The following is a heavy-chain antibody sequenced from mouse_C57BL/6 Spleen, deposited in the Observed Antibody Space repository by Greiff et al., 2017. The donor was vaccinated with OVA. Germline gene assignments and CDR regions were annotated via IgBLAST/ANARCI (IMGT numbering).Heavy chain of an antibody. CDR2: IHPNSGST. V-gene: IGHV1-64*01. CDR3: ARAYGSSSAWFAY. J-gene: IGHJ3*01. Sequence: QVQLQQPGAELVKPGASVKLSCKASGYTFTSYWMHWVKQRPGQGLEWIGMIHPNSGSTNYNEKFKSKATLTVDKSSSTAYMQLSSLTSEDSAVYYCARAYGSSSAWFAYWGQGNLVTVSA. CDR1: GYTFTSYW. D-gene: IGHD1-1*01.